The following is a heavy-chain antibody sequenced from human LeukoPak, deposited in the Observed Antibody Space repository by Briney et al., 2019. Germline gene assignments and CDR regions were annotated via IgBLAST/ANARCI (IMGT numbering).Heavy chain of an antibody. V-gene: IGHV3-30-3*01. CDR2: ISYDGSNK. CDR1: GFTFSSYA. J-gene: IGHJ4*02. D-gene: IGHD6-19*01. CDR3: ARDVRSSGWYGY. Sequence: GRSLRLSCAASGFTFSSYAMHWVRQAPGKGLEWVAVISYDGSNKYYADSVKGRFTISRDNSKNTLYLQMNSLRAEDTAVYYCARDVRSSGWYGYWGQGTLVTVSS.